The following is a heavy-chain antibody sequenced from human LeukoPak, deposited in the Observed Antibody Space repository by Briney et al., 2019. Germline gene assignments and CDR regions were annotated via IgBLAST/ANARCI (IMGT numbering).Heavy chain of an antibody. CDR1: GGSISSSSYY. J-gene: IGHJ5*02. V-gene: IGHV4-39*07. D-gene: IGHD2-21*02. Sequence: MTSETLSLTCTVSGGSISSSSYYWGWIRQPPGKGLEWIGSIYYSGSTYYNPSLKSRVTISVDTSKNQFSLKLSSVTAADTAVYYCPRDFMSVTAPPLGYWSSPWCQGPIVLVSS. CDR3: PRDFMSVTAPPLGYWSSP. CDR2: IYYSGST.